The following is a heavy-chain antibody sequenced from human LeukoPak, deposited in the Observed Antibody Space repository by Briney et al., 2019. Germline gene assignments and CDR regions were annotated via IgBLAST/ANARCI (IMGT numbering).Heavy chain of an antibody. CDR3: ARDGGGYEGYIDY. CDR1: GYTFTGYY. D-gene: IGHD5-12*01. J-gene: IGHJ4*02. CDR2: INPNSGGT. V-gene: IGHV1-2*02. Sequence: ASVKVSCKASGYTFTGYYMHWVRQAPGQGLEWMGWINPNSGGTNYAQKFQGRVTMTRDTSISTAYMELSRLRSDDTAVYYCARDGGGYEGYIDYWGQGTLVTVSS.